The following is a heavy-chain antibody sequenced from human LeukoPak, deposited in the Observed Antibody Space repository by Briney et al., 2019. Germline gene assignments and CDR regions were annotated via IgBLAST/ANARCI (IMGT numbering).Heavy chain of an antibody. CDR3: VRWGPDKAMDV. J-gene: IGHJ6*03. Sequence: GRSLRLSWAPSGFTFSSHGMHWVRQAPGKGLEWVAVIWYDGSNKYYADSVKGRFTISRDNSKNTLYVEMNSLRAEDTAVYYCVRWGPDKAMDVWDKGTTVTVSS. D-gene: IGHD7-27*01. CDR2: IWYDGSNK. CDR1: GFTFSSHG. V-gene: IGHV3-33*01.